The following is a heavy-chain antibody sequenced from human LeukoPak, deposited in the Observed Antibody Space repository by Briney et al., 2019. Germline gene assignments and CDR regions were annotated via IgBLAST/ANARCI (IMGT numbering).Heavy chain of an antibody. J-gene: IGHJ4*02. CDR1: GFTLSGYS. CDR2: ISSSSSSI. D-gene: IGHD6-13*01. Sequence: GGSLRLSCAASGFTLSGYSMNWVRQAPGKGLEWVSSISSSSSSIYYAASVKGRFTISRDNAKNSLYLQMNSLRAEDAAVYHCARDDLRGYSSSWYGIFDYWGQGTLVTVSS. CDR3: ARDDLRGYSSSWYGIFDY. V-gene: IGHV3-21*01.